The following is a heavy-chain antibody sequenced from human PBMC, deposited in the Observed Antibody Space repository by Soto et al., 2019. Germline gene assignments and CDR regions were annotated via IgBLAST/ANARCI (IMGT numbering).Heavy chain of an antibody. CDR2: INIYNGHT. J-gene: IGHJ5*02. D-gene: IGHD3-9*01. CDR1: GYTFSNYG. CDR3: ARDLDWNGDP. Sequence: QVHLVQSGGEVKKPGASVKVSCKASGYTFSNYGITWVRQAPGQGLEWMGWINIYNGHTNYAQNPRDRIPGPADTSMITAYMKLRSLRPDGMAVYFCARDLDWNGDPWGQGTLVTVSS. V-gene: IGHV1-18*03.